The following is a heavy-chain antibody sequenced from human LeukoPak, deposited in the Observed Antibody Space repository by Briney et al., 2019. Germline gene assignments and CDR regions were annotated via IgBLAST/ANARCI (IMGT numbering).Heavy chain of an antibody. J-gene: IGHJ6*03. CDR3: ARVPRSYYYYYYMDV. Sequence: NPSETLSLTCTVSGGSISSSSYYWGWIRQPPGKGLEWLGYIYYSGSSNYNPSLKSRVTMSADTSKNQFSLKLSSVTAADTAVYYCARVPRSYYYYYYMDVWGKGTTVTVSS. CDR2: IYYSGSS. CDR1: GGSISSSSYY. D-gene: IGHD2-2*01. V-gene: IGHV4-61*05.